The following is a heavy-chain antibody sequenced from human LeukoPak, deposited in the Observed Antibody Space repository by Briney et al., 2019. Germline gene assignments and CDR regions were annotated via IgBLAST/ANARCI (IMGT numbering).Heavy chain of an antibody. CDR3: ARVVPAARAFDI. Sequence: PSETLSLTCTVSGGSISSYYWSWIRQPPGKGLEWIGYIYYSGSTNYNPSLKSRVTISVDTSKNRFSLKLSSVTAADTAVYYCARVVPAARAFDIWGQGTMVTVSS. J-gene: IGHJ3*02. CDR2: IYYSGST. D-gene: IGHD2-2*01. V-gene: IGHV4-59*01. CDR1: GGSISSYY.